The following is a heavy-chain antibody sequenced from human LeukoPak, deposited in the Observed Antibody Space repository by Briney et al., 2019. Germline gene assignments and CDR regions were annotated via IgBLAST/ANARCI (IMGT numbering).Heavy chain of an antibody. J-gene: IGHJ4*02. D-gene: IGHD3-10*01. CDR2: ISDDGSNE. V-gene: IGHV3-30*18. CDR3: AKDLWFGEFLHY. CDR1: GFTFSYYG. Sequence: GRSLRLSCAASGFTFSYYGMHWVRQGPGKGLEWVAAISDDGSNEYYADSVKGRFTISRDNSKNTLYLQMNSLRAEDTAVYYCAKDLWFGEFLHYWGQGTLVTVSS.